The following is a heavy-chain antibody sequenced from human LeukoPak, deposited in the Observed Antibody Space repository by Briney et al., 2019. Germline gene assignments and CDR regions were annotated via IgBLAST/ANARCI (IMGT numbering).Heavy chain of an antibody. CDR3: ARAFEQQLVPFDY. J-gene: IGHJ4*02. V-gene: IGHV3-30-3*01. D-gene: IGHD6-13*01. CDR2: ISYDGSNK. CDR1: GFTFSSYA. Sequence: GRSLRLSCAASGFTFSSYAMHWVRQAPGKGLEWVAVISYDGSNKYYADSVKGRFTISRDNSKDTLYLQMNSLRAEDTAVYYCARAFEQQLVPFDYWGQGTLVTVSS.